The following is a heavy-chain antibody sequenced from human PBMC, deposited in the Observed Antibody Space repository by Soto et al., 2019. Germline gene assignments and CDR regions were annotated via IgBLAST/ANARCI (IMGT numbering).Heavy chain of an antibody. CDR2: ISYDGSDK. J-gene: IGHJ4*02. Sequence: PGGSLRLSCAASGFTFSSYAMHWVRQAPGKGLGWVALISYDGSDKDYADSVKGRFTISRDNSRNTLFLQMNSLRAEDTAVYYCARDYYKYYDSSGYYRSPDYWGQGTLVTVSS. CDR1: GFTFSSYA. CDR3: ARDYYKYYDSSGYYRSPDY. D-gene: IGHD3-22*01. V-gene: IGHV3-30-3*01.